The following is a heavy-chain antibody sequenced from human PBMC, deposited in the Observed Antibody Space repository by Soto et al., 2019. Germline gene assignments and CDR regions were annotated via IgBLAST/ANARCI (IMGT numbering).Heavy chain of an antibody. CDR3: ARHIAVAGTRGFDY. CDR2: IYPSGTT. V-gene: IGHV4-4*02. Sequence: QVQLQESGPGLVKPSETLSLTCAVSGDSISSNHWWSWVRQPPGKGLEWIGEIYPSGTTNYDPSLKSRVTMSMDKSKNPLSLKVTSVTAADTAVYYCARHIAVAGTRGFDYWGQGMLVSVSS. J-gene: IGHJ4*02. D-gene: IGHD6-19*01. CDR1: GDSISSNHW.